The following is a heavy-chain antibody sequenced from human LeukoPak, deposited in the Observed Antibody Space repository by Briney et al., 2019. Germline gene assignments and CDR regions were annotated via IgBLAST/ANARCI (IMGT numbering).Heavy chain of an antibody. J-gene: IGHJ4*02. Sequence: GGSLRLSCAASGCTVSSNYMSWVRQAPGKGLQWVSVIYSGGSTYYADSVKGRFTISRDNSKNTLYLQMNSLRAEDTAVYYCARSMVRGVIGPQALVYRGQGTLVTVSS. CDR2: IYSGGST. CDR3: ARSMVRGVIGPQALVY. CDR1: GCTVSSNY. D-gene: IGHD3-10*01. V-gene: IGHV3-53*05.